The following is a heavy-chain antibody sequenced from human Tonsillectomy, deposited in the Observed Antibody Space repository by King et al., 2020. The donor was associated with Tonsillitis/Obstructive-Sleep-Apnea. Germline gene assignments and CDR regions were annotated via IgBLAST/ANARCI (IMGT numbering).Heavy chain of an antibody. CDR3: ASTPYGSWTYYYFDY. Sequence: VQLVESGGNLVQPGGSLRLSCEASGLTFSSHAMSWVRQAPGKGLEWVSGISGSGESTYYADSVKGRFTISRDKSKNTLFLQMNSLRAEDTAVYYCASTPYGSWTYYYFDYWGQGTLVTVSS. CDR1: GLTFSSHA. CDR2: ISGSGEST. D-gene: IGHD3-10*01. V-gene: IGHV3-23*04. J-gene: IGHJ4*02.